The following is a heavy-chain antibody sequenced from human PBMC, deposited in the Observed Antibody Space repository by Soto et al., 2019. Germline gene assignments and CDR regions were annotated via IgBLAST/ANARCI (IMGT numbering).Heavy chain of an antibody. J-gene: IGHJ3*02. D-gene: IGHD3-22*01. Sequence: QPGGSLRLSCAASGFTFSSYGMHWVRQAPGKGLEWVAVISYDGSNKYYADSVKGRFTISRDNSKNTLYLQMNSLRAEDTAVYYCAKDWYYYDSSGYSRDDFEIWGQGTMVTVSS. CDR1: GFTFSSYG. CDR3: AKDWYYYDSSGYSRDDFEI. CDR2: ISYDGSNK. V-gene: IGHV3-30*18.